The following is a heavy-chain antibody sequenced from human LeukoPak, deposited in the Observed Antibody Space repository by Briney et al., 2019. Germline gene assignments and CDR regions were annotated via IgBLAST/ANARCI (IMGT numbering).Heavy chain of an antibody. CDR1: GGSFSGYY. D-gene: IGHD6-19*01. CDR2: INHSGST. CDR3: ARAIGWGSGWYLGYNWFDP. Sequence: SETLSLTCAVHGGSFSGYYWSWIRQPPGKGLEWIGEINHSGSTNYNPSLKSRVTISVDTSKNQFSLKLSSVTAADTAVYYCARAIGWGSGWYLGYNWFDPWGQGTLVTVSS. J-gene: IGHJ5*02. V-gene: IGHV4-34*01.